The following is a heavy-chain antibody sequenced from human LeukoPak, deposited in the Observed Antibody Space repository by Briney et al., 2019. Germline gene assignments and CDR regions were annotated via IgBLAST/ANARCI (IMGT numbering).Heavy chain of an antibody. V-gene: IGHV3-49*04. Sequence: PGGSLRLSCTASGFTFGDYAMSWVRQAPGKGLEWVGFIRSKAYGGTTEYAASVKGRFTISRDDSKSIAYLQMNSLKTEDTAAYYCTREAGGYFDYWGQGTLVTVSS. CDR2: IRSKAYGGTT. CDR3: TREAGGYFDY. D-gene: IGHD3-16*01. J-gene: IGHJ4*02. CDR1: GFTFGDYA.